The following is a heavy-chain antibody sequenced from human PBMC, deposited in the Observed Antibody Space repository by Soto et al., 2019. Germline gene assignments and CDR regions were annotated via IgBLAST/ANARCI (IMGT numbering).Heavy chain of an antibody. Sequence: GESLKISCKGSGYSFTSYWIGWVRQMPGKGLEWMGIIYPGDSDTRYSPSFQGQVTISADKSISTAYLQWSSLKASDTAMYYCARRFEDYYSGMDVWGQGTTVTVSS. J-gene: IGHJ6*02. D-gene: IGHD3-3*01. CDR3: ARRFEDYYSGMDV. V-gene: IGHV5-51*01. CDR1: GYSFTSYW. CDR2: IYPGDSDT.